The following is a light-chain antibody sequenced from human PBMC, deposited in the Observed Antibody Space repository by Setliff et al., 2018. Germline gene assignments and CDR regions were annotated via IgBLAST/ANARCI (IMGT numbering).Light chain of an antibody. CDR3: QVWDSSSDRRV. V-gene: IGLV3-21*04. CDR2: YDS. Sequence: ELTQPHSVSVATAQTGPRITCGGNNIGSKSVHWYQQKPGQAPVLVIYYDSDRPSGIPERFSGSNSGNTATLTISRVEAGDEADYYCQVWDSSSDRRVFGTGTKVTVL. J-gene: IGLJ1*01. CDR1: NIGSKS.